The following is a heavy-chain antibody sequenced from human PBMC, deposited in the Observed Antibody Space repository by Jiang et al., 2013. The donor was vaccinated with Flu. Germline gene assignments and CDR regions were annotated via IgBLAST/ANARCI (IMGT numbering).Heavy chain of an antibody. Sequence: SGGTFGSYAFSWVRQAPGQGLQWMGGIIPIFATPNYAQRFQGRVTITADESTNTAYMEVSSLTSEDTAVYYCTRGPGAYCGGDCSTYWGQGTLVTVSS. CDR2: IIPIFATP. D-gene: IGHD2-21*02. CDR1: GGTFGSYA. V-gene: IGHV1-69*01. J-gene: IGHJ4*02. CDR3: TRGPGAYCGGDCSTY.